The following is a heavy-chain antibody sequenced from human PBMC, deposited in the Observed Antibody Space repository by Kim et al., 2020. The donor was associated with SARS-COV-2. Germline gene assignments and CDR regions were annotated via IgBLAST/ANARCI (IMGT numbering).Heavy chain of an antibody. CDR1: GFTFSNYA. V-gene: IGHV3-23*01. CDR2: LSGSATST. CDR3: ATDPLWVTTTDFFDC. J-gene: IGHJ4*02. D-gene: IGHD4-17*01. Sequence: GGSLRLSCAASGFTFSNYAMSWVRQAPGKGLEWVSALSGSATSTFYADSVQGRFTVSRDNSKKTVYLQMNSLRAEDTAVYYCATDPLWVTTTDFFDCWGQGTLVTVSP.